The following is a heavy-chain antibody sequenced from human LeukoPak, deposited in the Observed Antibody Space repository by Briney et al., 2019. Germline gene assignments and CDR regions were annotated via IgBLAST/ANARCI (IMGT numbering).Heavy chain of an antibody. CDR1: GYTFTGFY. J-gene: IGHJ6*03. Sequence: ASVEVSCKASGYTFTGFYMHWVRQAPGQGLEWMGWINPNSGGTNYAQKFQGRVTMTRDTSISTAYMELSRLRSDDTAVYYCARVYSDYGYYYYYMDVWGKGTTVTVSS. D-gene: IGHD4-11*01. V-gene: IGHV1-2*02. CDR3: ARVYSDYGYYYYYMDV. CDR2: INPNSGGT.